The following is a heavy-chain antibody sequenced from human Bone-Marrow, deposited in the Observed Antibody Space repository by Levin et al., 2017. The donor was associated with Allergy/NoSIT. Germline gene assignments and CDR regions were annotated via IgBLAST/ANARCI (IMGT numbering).Heavy chain of an antibody. CDR1: GFLFSVYD. CDR3: AKDGPVEGDDFRDP. V-gene: IGHV3-23*01. D-gene: IGHD3-3*01. J-gene: IGHJ5*02. Sequence: PGESLKISCAASGFLFSVYDMSWFRQPPGKGLEWVSAISDGSETTLYADSVKGRFTIFRDNSKNLLYLQMNSLRAEDTAVYYCAKDGPVEGDDFRDPWGQGTLVIVSS. CDR2: ISDGSETT.